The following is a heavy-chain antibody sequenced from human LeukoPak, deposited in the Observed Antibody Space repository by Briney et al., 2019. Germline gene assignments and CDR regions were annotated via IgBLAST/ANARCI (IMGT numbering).Heavy chain of an antibody. CDR2: ISSSSSDI. V-gene: IGHV3-21*01. CDR1: GFTFSNYT. Sequence: GGSLRLSCAASGFTFSNYTMNWVRQAPGKGLEWVSSISSSSSDISYADSVKGRFAISRDNAKNFVYVQMSSLRAEDTAVYFCAREMNDRELDFFYGMDVWGQGTTVTVSS. D-gene: IGHD1-1*01. J-gene: IGHJ6*02. CDR3: AREMNDRELDFFYGMDV.